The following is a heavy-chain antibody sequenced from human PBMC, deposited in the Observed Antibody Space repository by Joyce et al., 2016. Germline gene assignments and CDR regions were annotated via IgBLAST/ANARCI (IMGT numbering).Heavy chain of an antibody. CDR3: ARDRPLELSGDYIYAMDV. CDR2: ITPLFGTA. D-gene: IGHD3-16*02. V-gene: IGHV1-69*01. J-gene: IGHJ6*02. CDR1: GGTFSRYS. Sequence: QVQLVQSGAEVKKPGSSVKVSCKASGGTFSRYSIAWVRQAPGQGLEWMGRITPLFGTANYAQKFQGRVTITADESTTTVYMELSRLTAEDTAVYFCARDRPLELSGDYIYAMDVWGQGTTVTVSS.